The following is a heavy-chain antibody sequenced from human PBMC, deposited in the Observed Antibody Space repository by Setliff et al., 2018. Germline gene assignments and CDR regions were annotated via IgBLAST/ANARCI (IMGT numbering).Heavy chain of an antibody. Sequence: ASVKVSCKASGYTFTSHGISWVRQAPGQGLEWMGWISAYNGNTNYAQKLQGRVTMTTDTSTSTAYMELRSLRSDDTAVYYRAGTDHYDVASVSAFDIWGQGTMVTVSS. D-gene: IGHD3-3*01. CDR2: ISAYNGNT. V-gene: IGHV1-18*01. J-gene: IGHJ3*02. CDR3: AGTDHYDVASVSAFDI. CDR1: GYTFTSHG.